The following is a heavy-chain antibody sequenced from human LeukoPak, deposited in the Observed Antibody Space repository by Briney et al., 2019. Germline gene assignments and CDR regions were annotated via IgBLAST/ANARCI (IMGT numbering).Heavy chain of an antibody. V-gene: IGHV3-21*01. CDR1: GFTFSSYT. J-gene: IGHJ5*02. CDR2: ISTSSNYI. Sequence: GGSLRLSCAASGFTFSSYTMNWVRQAPGKGLEWVSSISTSSNYIYYADSVKGRFPISRDNAKNSLYLQMNSLRAEDTAVYYCARENVDTAMGGWFDPWGQGTLVTVSS. CDR3: ARENVDTAMGGWFDP. D-gene: IGHD5-18*01.